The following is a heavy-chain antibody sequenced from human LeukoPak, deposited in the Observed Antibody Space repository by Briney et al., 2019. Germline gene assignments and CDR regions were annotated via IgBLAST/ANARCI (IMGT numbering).Heavy chain of an antibody. CDR3: ARRWNYGRNYYIDV. CDR2: INDSGRA. J-gene: IGHJ6*03. Sequence: SETLILTCAVYGGSFSNYYWSWIRQPPGKGLEWIGEINDSGRANYNPSLMSRVTVSVDTSKNQFSLRLTSVTATDTAVYYCARRWNYGRNYYIDVWGNGATVSVSS. CDR1: GGSFSNYY. D-gene: IGHD1-7*01. V-gene: IGHV4-34*01.